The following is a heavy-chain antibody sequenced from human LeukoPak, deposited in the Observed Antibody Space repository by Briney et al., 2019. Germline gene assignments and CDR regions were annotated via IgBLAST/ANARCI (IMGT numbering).Heavy chain of an antibody. CDR2: IYNSGST. V-gene: IGHV4-59*08. CDR3: ARLVQGLYFDY. J-gene: IGHJ4*02. Sequence: SETLSLTCTVSGGSISSYYWSWIRQPPGKGLEWIGYIYNSGSTNYNPSLKSRVTISVDTSKNQFSLKLSSVTAADTAVYYCARLVQGLYFDYWGQGTLVTVSS. CDR1: GGSISSYY. D-gene: IGHD6-13*01.